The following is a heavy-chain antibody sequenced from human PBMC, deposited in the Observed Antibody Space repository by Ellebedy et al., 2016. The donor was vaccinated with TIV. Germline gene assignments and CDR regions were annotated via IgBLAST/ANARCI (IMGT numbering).Heavy chain of an antibody. V-gene: IGHV3-30-3*01. CDR3: AREGRATIYDAFDI. CDR2: ISHDGSKR. CDR1: GLAFSSYV. D-gene: IGHD5-12*01. J-gene: IGHJ3*02. Sequence: PGGSLRLSCAASGLAFSSYVMHWVRQAPGKGLEWVALISHDGSKRYYADSVKGQFMISRDNSKNPLYLQMNSLRPEDTAMYYCAREGRATIYDAFDIWGQGTMVTVSS.